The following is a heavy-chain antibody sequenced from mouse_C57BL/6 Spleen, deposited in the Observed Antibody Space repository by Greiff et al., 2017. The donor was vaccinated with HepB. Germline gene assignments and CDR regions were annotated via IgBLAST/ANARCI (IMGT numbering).Heavy chain of an antibody. Sequence: EVMLVESGGGLVKPGGSLKLSCAASGFTFSSYAMSWVRQTPEKRLEWVATISDGGSYTYYPDNVKGRFTISRDNAKNNLYLQMSHLKSEDTAMYYCARSDGIYYGYENAMDYWGQGTSVTVSS. D-gene: IGHD2-2*01. CDR3: ARSDGIYYGYENAMDY. CDR1: GFTFSSYA. CDR2: ISDGGSYT. V-gene: IGHV5-4*03. J-gene: IGHJ4*01.